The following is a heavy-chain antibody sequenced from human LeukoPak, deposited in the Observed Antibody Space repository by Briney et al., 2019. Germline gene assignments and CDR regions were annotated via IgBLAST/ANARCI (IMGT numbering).Heavy chain of an antibody. Sequence: SETLSLTCNVSGGSISSSSYYWHWIRQPPGKGLEWIGSMYYSGSTYYNPSLKSRVTISVDMSKNQFSLKLSSVTAADTAVYYCARGGLDYYDSSGRGGNDAFDIWGQGTMVTVSS. V-gene: IGHV4-39*07. J-gene: IGHJ3*02. CDR2: MYYSGST. CDR3: ARGGLDYYDSSGRGGNDAFDI. D-gene: IGHD3-22*01. CDR1: GGSISSSSYY.